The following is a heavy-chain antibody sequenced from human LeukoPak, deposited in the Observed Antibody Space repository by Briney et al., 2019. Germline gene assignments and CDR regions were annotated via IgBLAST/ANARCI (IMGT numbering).Heavy chain of an antibody. J-gene: IGHJ5*02. CDR3: AKGKSILYDP. V-gene: IGHV3-74*01. CDR1: GFTFSSYW. Sequence: GGSLRLSCAASGFTFSSYWMHWVRQAPGKGLVWVSRINSDGSSTSYADSVKGRFTISRDNSKNILYLQMNSLRAEDTAVYHCAKGKSILYDPWGQGTLVTVTS. CDR2: INSDGSST.